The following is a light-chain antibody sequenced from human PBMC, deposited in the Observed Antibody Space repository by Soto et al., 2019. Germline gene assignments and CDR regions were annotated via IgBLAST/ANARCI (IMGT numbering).Light chain of an antibody. CDR2: CAS. CDR3: QQYGSSPGT. Sequence: EIVLTQSPGTLSLSPGERATLSCRASQSVSSSYLAWYQQKPGQAPRLLIYCASSRATGIPDRFSCSGSWTYFTLTISILEPEDFAVYYCQQYGSSPGTFGQGTKVEIK. CDR1: QSVSSSY. V-gene: IGKV3-20*01. J-gene: IGKJ1*01.